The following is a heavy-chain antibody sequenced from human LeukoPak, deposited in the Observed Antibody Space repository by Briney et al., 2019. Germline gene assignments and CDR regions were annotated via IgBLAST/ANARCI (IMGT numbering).Heavy chain of an antibody. Sequence: ASVKVSCKASGYTFTAYAINWVRQAPGQGLEWMGWISAHNGNTNFAQELQGRVTMTADTSTSTAYMELRSLRFDDTAVYYCARVGYDSSGSYRFPIDYWGQGTLVTVSS. D-gene: IGHD3-22*01. CDR2: ISAHNGNT. V-gene: IGHV1-18*01. J-gene: IGHJ4*02. CDR1: GYTFTAYA. CDR3: ARVGYDSSGSYRFPIDY.